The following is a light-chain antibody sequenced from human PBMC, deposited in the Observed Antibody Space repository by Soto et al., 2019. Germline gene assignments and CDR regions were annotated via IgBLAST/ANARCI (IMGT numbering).Light chain of an antibody. V-gene: IGKV3-20*01. CDR2: GAS. Sequence: ENALAPSPGSLSLSPCEVPTLFWSASQSVSNNYLAWYQQKPGQAPRLLIYGASNRATGIPDRFSGSGSGTDFTLTISRLEPEDFAVYYCQQYGSSPRKCGQGTKGDIK. J-gene: IGKJ1*01. CDR3: QQYGSSPRK. CDR1: QSVSNNY.